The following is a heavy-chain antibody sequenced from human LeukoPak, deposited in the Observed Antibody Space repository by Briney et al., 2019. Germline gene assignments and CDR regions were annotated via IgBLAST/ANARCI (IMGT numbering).Heavy chain of an antibody. CDR2: FDPEDVET. J-gene: IGHJ4*02. D-gene: IGHD2-15*01. CDR3: TTARHAAY. V-gene: IGHV1-24*01. CDR1: GYTLTELS. Sequence: ASLKVSCKVSGYTLTELSMHWVRQAPGKGLEWMGGFDPEDVETVFAQKFQGRVTMTEDTSTDTAYMELSSLRSDDTAVYYCTTARHAAYWGQGTLVTVSS.